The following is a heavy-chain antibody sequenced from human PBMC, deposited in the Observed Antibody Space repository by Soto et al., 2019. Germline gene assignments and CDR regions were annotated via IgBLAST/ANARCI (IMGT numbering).Heavy chain of an antibody. CDR1: GGTFSSYA. CDR3: ARGVEQWLVRENWFDP. CDR2: IIPIFGKA. J-gene: IGHJ5*02. V-gene: IGHV1-69*01. Sequence: QVQLVQSGAEVEKPGSSVKVSCKASGGTFSSYAISWVRQAPGQGLEWMGGIIPIFGKANYAQKFQGRVTITADESTSTAYMELSSLRSEDTAVYYCARGVEQWLVRENWFDPWGQGTLVTVSS. D-gene: IGHD6-19*01.